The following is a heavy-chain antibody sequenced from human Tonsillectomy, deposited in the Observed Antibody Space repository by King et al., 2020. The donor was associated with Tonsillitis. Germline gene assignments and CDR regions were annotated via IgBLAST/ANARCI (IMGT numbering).Heavy chain of an antibody. D-gene: IGHD6-13*01. Sequence: QLVQSGAEVKKPGESLKISCKGSGYSFTNYWIGWVRQMPGKGLEWMGIIYPGDSDTRYNPSFQGQVTISADKSISTAYLQWSILKASDTAMYYCARQSTFSSSWYSFFDYWGQGTLVTVSS. CDR1: GYSFTNYW. J-gene: IGHJ4*02. CDR2: IYPGDSDT. V-gene: IGHV5-51*01. CDR3: ARQSTFSSSWYSFFDY.